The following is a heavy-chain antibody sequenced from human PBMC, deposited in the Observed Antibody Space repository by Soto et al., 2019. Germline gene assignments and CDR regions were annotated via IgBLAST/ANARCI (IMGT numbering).Heavy chain of an antibody. D-gene: IGHD2-15*01. Sequence: QVQLQESGPGLVKPSQTLSLTCTVSGGSISSGGYYWSWIRQHPGKGLEWIGYIYYSGSTYYNPSLKSRVIISVDTSKNQFSLKLSSVTAADTAVYYCARLGPTWGTVVTFDYWGQGTLVTVSS. J-gene: IGHJ4*02. CDR3: ARLGPTWGTVVTFDY. CDR1: GGSISSGGYY. V-gene: IGHV4-31*03. CDR2: IYYSGST.